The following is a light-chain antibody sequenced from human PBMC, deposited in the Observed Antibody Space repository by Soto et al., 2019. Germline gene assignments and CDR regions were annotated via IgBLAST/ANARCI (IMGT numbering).Light chain of an antibody. V-gene: IGKV1-39*01. CDR1: QSVSKY. CDR2: GAI. Sequence: DIQMTQSPSSLSASVGDRVTITCRASQSVSKYLNWYQQNPGKAPKLLIYGAISLHSGVPSRFSGSGSGTYFTRTISNLQPEDFASYYCQQSYGTPGTFGQGTKVEIK. J-gene: IGKJ1*01. CDR3: QQSYGTPGT.